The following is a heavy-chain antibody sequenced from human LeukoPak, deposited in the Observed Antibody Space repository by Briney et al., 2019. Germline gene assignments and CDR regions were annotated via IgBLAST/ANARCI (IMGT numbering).Heavy chain of an antibody. Sequence: TGGSLRLSCAASGFIFSDYAINWVRQAPGKGLEWLSFVSGKSRAIYYADSVKGRFTISRDNAKESVYLHMSSLRAEDTAVYYCARDYGDYGLVDYWGQGTLVTVSS. V-gene: IGHV3-48*04. CDR2: VSGKSRAI. CDR3: ARDYGDYGLVDY. D-gene: IGHD4-17*01. J-gene: IGHJ4*02. CDR1: GFIFSDYA.